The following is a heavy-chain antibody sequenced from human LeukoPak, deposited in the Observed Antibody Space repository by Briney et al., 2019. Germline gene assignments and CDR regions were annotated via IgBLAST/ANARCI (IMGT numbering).Heavy chain of an antibody. D-gene: IGHD5-12*01. CDR2: IWYDGSNK. CDR1: GFTFSSYG. V-gene: IGHV3-33*01. Sequence: GRSLRLSCAASGFTFSSYGMPWVRQAPGKGLEWVAVIWYDGSNKYYADSVKGRFTISRDNSKNTLYLQMNSLRAEDTAVYYCARDGTLGHSGYEVYYYYGMDVWGQGTTVTVSS. J-gene: IGHJ6*02. CDR3: ARDGTLGHSGYEVYYYYGMDV.